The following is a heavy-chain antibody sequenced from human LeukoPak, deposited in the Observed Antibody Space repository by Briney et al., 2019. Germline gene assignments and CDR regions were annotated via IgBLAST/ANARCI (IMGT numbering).Heavy chain of an antibody. CDR1: GFTFSNAW. D-gene: IGHD2-8*01. CDR3: TTASQTPQWDIVLMVYAGSFDY. V-gene: IGHV3-15*01. CDR2: IKSKTDGGTT. J-gene: IGHJ4*02. Sequence: PGGSLRLSCAASGFTFSNAWMSWVRQAPGKGLEWVGRIKSKTDGGTTDYAAPVKGRFTISRDDSKNTLYLQMNSLKTEDTAVYYCTTASQTPQWDIVLMVYAGSFDYWGQGTLVTVSS.